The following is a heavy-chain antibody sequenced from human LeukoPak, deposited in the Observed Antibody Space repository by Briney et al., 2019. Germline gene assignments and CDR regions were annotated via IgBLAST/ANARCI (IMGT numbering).Heavy chain of an antibody. CDR3: ARGGLGELADLDY. V-gene: IGHV1-69*13. CDR2: IIPIFGTA. D-gene: IGHD3-10*01. Sequence: SVKVSCKVSGYTLTELSMHWVRQAPGQGLEWMGGIIPIFGTANYAQKFQGRVTITADESTSTAYMELSSLRSEDTAVYYCARGGLGELADLDYWGQGTLVTVSS. CDR1: GYTLTELS. J-gene: IGHJ4*02.